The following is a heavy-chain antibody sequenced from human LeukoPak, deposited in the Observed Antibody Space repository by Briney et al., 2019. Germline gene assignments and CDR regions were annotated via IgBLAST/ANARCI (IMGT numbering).Heavy chain of an antibody. D-gene: IGHD2-15*01. V-gene: IGHV3-48*03. Sequence: GGSLRLSCAASGFTFSSYEMNWVRQAPGKGLDWVSYISSSGSTIYYADSVKGRFTISRDNAKNSLYLQMNSLRAEDTAVHYCAKERPTRRYCSGGSCYSRYFDYWGQGTLVTVSS. J-gene: IGHJ4*02. CDR1: GFTFSSYE. CDR2: ISSSGSTI. CDR3: AKERPTRRYCSGGSCYSRYFDY.